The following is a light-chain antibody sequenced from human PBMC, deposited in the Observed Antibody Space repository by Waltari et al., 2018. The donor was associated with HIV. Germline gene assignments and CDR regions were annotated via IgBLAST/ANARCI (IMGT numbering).Light chain of an antibody. CDR2: GAS. CDR3: QHYET. CDR1: ESVSSTY. J-gene: IGKJ4*01. V-gene: IGKV3-20*01. Sequence: EIVLTQSPAPLSLSSGERATLSCRASESVSSTYLAWYHQKPGQAPRLLSYGASSRATGISERFSGSGSGTDFTLTISRLEPEDSALYYCQHYETFGGGARVEIK.